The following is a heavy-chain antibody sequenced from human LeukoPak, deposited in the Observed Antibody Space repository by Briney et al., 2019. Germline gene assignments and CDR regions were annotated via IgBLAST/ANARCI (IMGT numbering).Heavy chain of an antibody. CDR3: ARVRTDTFDP. CDR2: ISSSSSSI. J-gene: IGHJ5*02. Sequence: GGSLRLSCAASGFTFSSNSLHWVRQAPGKGLEWVSYISSSSSSIYYADSVKGRFTISRDNSKNTLYLQMNSLRAEDTAVYYCARVRTDTFDPWGQGTLVTVSS. CDR1: GFTFSSNS. V-gene: IGHV3-48*01. D-gene: IGHD3-9*01.